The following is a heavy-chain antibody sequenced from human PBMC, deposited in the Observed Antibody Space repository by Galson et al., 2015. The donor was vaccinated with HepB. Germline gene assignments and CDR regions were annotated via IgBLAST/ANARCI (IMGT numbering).Heavy chain of an antibody. J-gene: IGHJ4*02. D-gene: IGHD6-13*01. CDR3: ARDPWDPDDSSSWYLDY. Sequence: SLRLSCAASGFTFSSYGMHWVRQAPGKGLEWVAVIPYDGSNKYYADSVKGRFTISRDNSKNTLYLQMNSLRAEDTAVYYCARDPWDPDDSSSWYLDYWGQGTLVTVSS. CDR2: IPYDGSNK. V-gene: IGHV3-30*19. CDR1: GFTFSSYG.